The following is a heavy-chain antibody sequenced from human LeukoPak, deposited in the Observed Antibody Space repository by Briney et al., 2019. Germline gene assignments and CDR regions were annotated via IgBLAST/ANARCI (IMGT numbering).Heavy chain of an antibody. Sequence: SETLSLTCTASGGSINSYYWSWIRQPPGKGLEWIGYIHYSGSTNYNPSLKSRVTISVDTSKNQFSLKLSSVTAADTAVYFCARGGSGTYVWYAFDIWGQGTMVTVSS. CDR1: GGSINSYY. J-gene: IGHJ3*02. D-gene: IGHD1-26*01. CDR3: ARGGSGTYVWYAFDI. CDR2: IHYSGST. V-gene: IGHV4-59*01.